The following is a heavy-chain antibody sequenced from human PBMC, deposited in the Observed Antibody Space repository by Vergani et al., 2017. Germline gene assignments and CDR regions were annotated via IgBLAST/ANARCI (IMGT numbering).Heavy chain of an antibody. CDR1: GFTFSSYA. Sequence: EVQLLESGGGLVQPGGSLRLSCAASGFTFSSYAMSWVRQAPGKGLEWVSAISGSGSSTYYADSVKGRFTISRDNSKNTLYLQMNSLRAEDTAVYYCAKDLGTYSSSWYVDYYGMDVWGQGTTVTVSS. D-gene: IGHD6-13*01. CDR2: ISGSGSST. J-gene: IGHJ6*02. CDR3: AKDLGTYSSSWYVDYYGMDV. V-gene: IGHV3-23*01.